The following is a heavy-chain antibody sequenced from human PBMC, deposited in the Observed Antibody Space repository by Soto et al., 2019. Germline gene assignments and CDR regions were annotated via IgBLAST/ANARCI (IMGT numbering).Heavy chain of an antibody. J-gene: IGHJ5*02. CDR1: GYTFTGYY. CDR2: INPNSGGT. Sequence: ASVKVSCKASGYTFTGYYMHWVRQAPGQGLEWMGWINPNSGGTNYAQKFQGWVTMTRDTSISTAYMELSRLRSDDTAVYYCARDYSSSWYEGNWFDPWGQGTLVTVSS. D-gene: IGHD6-13*01. V-gene: IGHV1-2*04. CDR3: ARDYSSSWYEGNWFDP.